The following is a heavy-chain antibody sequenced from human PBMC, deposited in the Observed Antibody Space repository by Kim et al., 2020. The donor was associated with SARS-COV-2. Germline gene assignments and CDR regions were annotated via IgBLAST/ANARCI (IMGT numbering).Heavy chain of an antibody. V-gene: IGHV3-30-3*01. CDR2: ISYDGSNK. D-gene: IGHD1-26*01. CDR3: ARARGGSYYYGMDV. Sequence: GGSLRLSCAASGFTFSSYSMHWVRQAPGKGLEWVAVISYDGSNKYYADSVKGRFTISRDNSKNTLYLQMNSLRAEDTAVYYCARARGGSYYYGMDVWGQGTTVTVSS. CDR1: GFTFSSYS. J-gene: IGHJ6*02.